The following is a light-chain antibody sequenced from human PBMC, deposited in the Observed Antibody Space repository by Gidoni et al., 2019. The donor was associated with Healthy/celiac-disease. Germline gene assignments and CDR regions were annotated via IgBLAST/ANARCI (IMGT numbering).Light chain of an antibody. CDR1: SLRSYY. V-gene: IGLV3-19*01. J-gene: IGLJ3*02. Sequence: SSELTQDPAVSAALGQTVRITCQGDSLRSYYASWYQQKPGQAPVLVIYGKNNRPSGIPDRFSGSSSRNTASLTITGAQAEDEADYYCNSRDSSGNRVFGGGTKLTVL. CDR3: NSRDSSGNRV. CDR2: GKN.